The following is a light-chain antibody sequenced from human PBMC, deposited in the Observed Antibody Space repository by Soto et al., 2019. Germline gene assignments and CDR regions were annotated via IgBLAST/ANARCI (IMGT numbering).Light chain of an antibody. J-gene: IGKJ5*01. CDR2: GAS. Sequence: EIVLTQSPGTLSLSPGERATISCRASQSVSSSYLAWYQQKPGQAPRLLIYGASSRATGIPDRFSGSGSGTDFTLTISRLEPEDFAVYYCQQYGSSFITFGQGTDWRLN. CDR3: QQYGSSFIT. CDR1: QSVSSSY. V-gene: IGKV3-20*01.